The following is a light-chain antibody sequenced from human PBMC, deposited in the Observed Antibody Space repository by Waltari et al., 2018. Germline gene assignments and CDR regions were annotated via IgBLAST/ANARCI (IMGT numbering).Light chain of an antibody. J-gene: IGKJ1*01. CDR2: ETY. V-gene: IGKV3-20*01. CDR3: QKYESLPAT. CDR1: QSVGKY. Sequence: EIVLTQSPGTLSLSPGERATLSCRASQSVGKYLAWYQQRPGQAPRLLIYETYRSATGTPDRFTGSGSGTDFSLTISRLEPEDFAVYYCQKYESLPATFGQGTTVEIK.